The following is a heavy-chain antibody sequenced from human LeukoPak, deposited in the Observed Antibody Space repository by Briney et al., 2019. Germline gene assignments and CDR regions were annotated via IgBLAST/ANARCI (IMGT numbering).Heavy chain of an antibody. D-gene: IGHD3-22*01. Sequence: GASVKVSCKASGYTFTSYYMHWVRQAPGQGLEWMGIINHSGGSTSYAQKFQGRVTMTRDTSTSTVYMELSSLRSEDTAVYYCARSPPKGTMIVVWGQGTLVTVSS. CDR3: ARSPPKGTMIVV. CDR1: GYTFTSYY. J-gene: IGHJ4*02. V-gene: IGHV1-46*01. CDR2: INHSGGST.